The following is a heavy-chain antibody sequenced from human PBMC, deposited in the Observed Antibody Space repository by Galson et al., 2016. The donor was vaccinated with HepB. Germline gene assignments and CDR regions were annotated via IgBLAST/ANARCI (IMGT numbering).Heavy chain of an antibody. V-gene: IGHV3-30-3*01. CDR1: GFTFSAWD. Sequence: SLRLSCAASGFTFSAWDFHWVRQAPGKGLDWVAVISKTGDTTFYGDSVKGRFTISRDNSKNTVDLQIHSLRSEDAAVYFCARDFKLGAPDYMDVWGKGTTVTVS. CDR3: ARDFKLGAPDYMDV. CDR2: ISKTGDTT. J-gene: IGHJ6*03. D-gene: IGHD1-26*01.